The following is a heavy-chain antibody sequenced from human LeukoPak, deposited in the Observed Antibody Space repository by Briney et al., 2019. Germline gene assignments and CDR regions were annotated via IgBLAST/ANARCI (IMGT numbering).Heavy chain of an antibody. CDR2: IYYSGST. J-gene: IGHJ4*02. D-gene: IGHD6-13*01. CDR1: GGSISSYY. CDR3: ARGLRTAAGIIDY. V-gene: IGHV4-59*01. Sequence: SETLSLTCTVSGGSISSYYWSWIRQPPGKGLEWIGYIYYSGSTNYNPSLKSRVTISVDTSKNQFSLKLSSVTAADTAVYYCARGLRTAAGIIDYWAREPWSPSPQ.